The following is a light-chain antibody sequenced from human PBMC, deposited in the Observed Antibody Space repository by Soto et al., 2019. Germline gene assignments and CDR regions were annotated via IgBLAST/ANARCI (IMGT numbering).Light chain of an antibody. CDR3: QQSYTTPRT. J-gene: IGKJ2*02. V-gene: IGKV1-39*01. Sequence: DIPMTQSPSSLSASVGDRVTITCRASQSISSYLNWYQQKPGKAPNLLIYAASSLQSGVPSRFSGSGSGTDFTLTISSLQPEDFAIYYCQQSYTTPRTFGQGTKLEIK. CDR2: AAS. CDR1: QSISSY.